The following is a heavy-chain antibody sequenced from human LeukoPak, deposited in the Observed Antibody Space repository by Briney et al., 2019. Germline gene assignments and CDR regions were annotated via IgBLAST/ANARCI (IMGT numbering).Heavy chain of an antibody. CDR1: GCTFTGYY. Sequence: GASVKVSCKASGCTFTGYYIHWVRQAPGQGLEWMGWINPHSDDRNYAQRFQGRVTMTRDTSISTVYMELSGLTSDDTAVYYCVRDGPCSSTSCQNFDSWGQGALVTVSS. D-gene: IGHD2-2*01. CDR2: INPHSDDR. J-gene: IGHJ4*02. V-gene: IGHV1-2*02. CDR3: VRDGPCSSTSCQNFDS.